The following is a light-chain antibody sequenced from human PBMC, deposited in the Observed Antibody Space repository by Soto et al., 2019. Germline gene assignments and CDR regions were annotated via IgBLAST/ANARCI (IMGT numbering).Light chain of an antibody. CDR2: DAS. J-gene: IGKJ1*01. Sequence: DIQITQSPSTLSASVGARVTMTCRASESVSNWLAWYQQKPGKAPKLLIYDASTLEGGVPSRFSGSGSGTEFTLTISSLQPDDFAIYYCQQYNNWPWTFGQGTKVDI. CDR3: QQYNNWPWT. V-gene: IGKV1-5*01. CDR1: ESVSNW.